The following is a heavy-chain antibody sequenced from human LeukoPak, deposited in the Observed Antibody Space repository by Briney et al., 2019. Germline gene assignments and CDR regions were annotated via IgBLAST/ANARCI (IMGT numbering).Heavy chain of an antibody. D-gene: IGHD3-10*01. CDR1: GGSISSSNW. V-gene: IGHV4-4*02. J-gene: IGHJ3*02. Sequence: SETLTLTCAVSGGSISSSNWWSWVRQPPGKGLEWIGEIYHSGSTNYNPSLKSRVTISVDKSKNQFSLKLSSVTAADTAVYYCANRDRVRGVISAFDIWGQGTMVTVSS. CDR2: IYHSGST. CDR3: ANRDRVRGVISAFDI.